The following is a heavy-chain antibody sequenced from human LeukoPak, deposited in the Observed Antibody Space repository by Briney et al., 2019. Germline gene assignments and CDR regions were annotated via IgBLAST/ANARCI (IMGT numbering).Heavy chain of an antibody. CDR3: AKDFSVGVTMIRGPFDP. CDR2: ISGSSDST. V-gene: IGHV3-23*01. CDR1: GFTFSSYS. J-gene: IGHJ5*02. Sequence: GGSLRLSCAASGFTFSSYSMNWVRQAPGKGLEWVSSISGSSDSTYYADFVEGRFTISRDTSKNTLYLQINSLRAEDTAVYYCAKDFSVGVTMIRGPFDPWGQGTLVTVSS. D-gene: IGHD3-10*01.